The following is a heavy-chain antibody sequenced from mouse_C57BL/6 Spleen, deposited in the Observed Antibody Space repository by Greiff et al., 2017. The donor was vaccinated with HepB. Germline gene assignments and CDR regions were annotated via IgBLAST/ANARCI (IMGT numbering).Heavy chain of an antibody. D-gene: IGHD2-4*01. CDR1: GYTFTSYT. J-gene: IGHJ4*01. Sequence: QVQLQQSGAELARPGASVKMSCKASGYTFTSYTMHWVKQRPGQGLEWIGYINPSSGYTKYNQKFKDKATLTADKSSSTAYMQLSSLTSEDSAVYYCALGGLRRGYAMDYWGQGTSVTVSS. CDR3: ALGGLRRGYAMDY. CDR2: INPSSGYT. V-gene: IGHV1-4*01.